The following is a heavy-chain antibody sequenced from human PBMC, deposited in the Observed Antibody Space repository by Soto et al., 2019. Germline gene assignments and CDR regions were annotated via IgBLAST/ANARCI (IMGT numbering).Heavy chain of an antibody. CDR3: ARDFSAGTEV. CDR2: ISSSSSYI. V-gene: IGHV3-21*01. Sequence: GGSLRFSCAASGFTFSSYSMNWVRQAPGKGLEWVSSISSSSSYIYYADSVKGRFTISRDNAKNSLYLQMNSLRAEDTAVYYCARDFSAGTEVWGQGTLVTVSS. J-gene: IGHJ4*02. D-gene: IGHD3-3*02. CDR1: GFTFSSYS.